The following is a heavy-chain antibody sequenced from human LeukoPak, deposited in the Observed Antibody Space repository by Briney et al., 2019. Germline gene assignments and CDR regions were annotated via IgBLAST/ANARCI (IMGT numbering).Heavy chain of an antibody. CDR3: AKILVRGVFAYYYYGMDV. CDR2: ISGSGGST. V-gene: IGHV3-23*01. CDR1: GFTFSSYA. J-gene: IGHJ6*02. D-gene: IGHD3-10*01. Sequence: GGSLRLSCAASGFTFSSYAMSWVRQAPGKGLEWVSAISGSGGSTYYADSVKGRFTISRDNSKNTLYLQMNSLRAEDTAGYYCAKILVRGVFAYYYYGMDVWGQGTTVTVSS.